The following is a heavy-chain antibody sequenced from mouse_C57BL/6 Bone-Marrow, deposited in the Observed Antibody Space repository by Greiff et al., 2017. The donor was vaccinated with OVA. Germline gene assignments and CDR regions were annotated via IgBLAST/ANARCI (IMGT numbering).Heavy chain of an antibody. Sequence: EVNVVESEGGLVQPGSSMKLSCTASGFTFSDYYMAWVRQVPEKGLEWVANINYDGSSTYYLDSLKSRFIISRDNAKNILYLQMSSLKSEDTATYYCARERLRGYFDYWGQGTTLTVSS. V-gene: IGHV5-16*01. CDR2: INYDGSST. CDR3: ARERLRGYFDY. D-gene: IGHD2-2*01. CDR1: GFTFSDYY. J-gene: IGHJ2*01.